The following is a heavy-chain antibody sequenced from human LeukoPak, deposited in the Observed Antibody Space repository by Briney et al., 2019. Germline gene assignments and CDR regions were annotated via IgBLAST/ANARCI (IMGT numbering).Heavy chain of an antibody. J-gene: IGHJ4*02. CDR1: GGAISSGGYY. CDR3: ARDQHDYVWGSYPGDY. D-gene: IGHD3-16*01. V-gene: IGHV4-31*03. Sequence: PSETLSLTCTVSGGAISSGGYYWSWIRQHPGKGLEWIGDIYYSGSTYYNPSLKSRVPISVEPSKNQFSLKLSSVTAADTAVYYCARDQHDYVWGSYPGDYWGQGTLVTVSS. CDR2: IYYSGST.